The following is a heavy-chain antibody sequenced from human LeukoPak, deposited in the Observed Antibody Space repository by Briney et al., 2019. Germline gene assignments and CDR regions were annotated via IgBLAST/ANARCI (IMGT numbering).Heavy chain of an antibody. Sequence: SVKVSCKASGGTFSSYAISWVRQAPGQGLEWMGGIIPIFGTANYTQKFQGRVTITADESTSTAYMELSSLRSEDTAVYYCARDSRDYGSGSSQYYFDYWGQGTLVTVSS. CDR3: ARDSRDYGSGSSQYYFDY. CDR2: IIPIFGTA. V-gene: IGHV1-69*01. J-gene: IGHJ4*02. CDR1: GGTFSSYA. D-gene: IGHD3-10*01.